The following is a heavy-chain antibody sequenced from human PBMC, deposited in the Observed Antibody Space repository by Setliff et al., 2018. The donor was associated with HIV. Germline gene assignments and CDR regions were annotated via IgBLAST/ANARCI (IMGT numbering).Heavy chain of an antibody. V-gene: IGHV1-24*01. Sequence: GASVKVSCKVSGHTVTELSINWVRQAPGKGPEWMGGFDPEDNKIVYAQKFQGRVTTTEDTSTDTAYMELSSLRPEDTAVYYCATRIRDGHRGYGYFDFWGQGTLVTVSS. J-gene: IGHJ4*02. CDR2: FDPEDNKI. CDR3: ATRIRDGHRGYGYFDF. CDR1: GHTVTELS. D-gene: IGHD5-12*01.